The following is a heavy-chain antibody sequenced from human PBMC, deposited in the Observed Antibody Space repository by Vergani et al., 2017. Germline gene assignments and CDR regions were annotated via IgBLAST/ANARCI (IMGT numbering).Heavy chain of an antibody. CDR1: GASIRSSNYY. Sequence: QLQLQESGPGLVKPSATLSLTCSVSGASIRSSNYYWGWIRQRPGKGLEWIASIYYSGSTYYNPYLKSRVTIYVDTSKNRFSLKLSSVTAADTAVYVGARHSTVEWLVRLGWIDPWGQGILVTVSS. CDR2: IYYSGST. CDR3: ARHSTVEWLVRLGWIDP. J-gene: IGHJ5*02. V-gene: IGHV4-39*01. D-gene: IGHD6-19*01.